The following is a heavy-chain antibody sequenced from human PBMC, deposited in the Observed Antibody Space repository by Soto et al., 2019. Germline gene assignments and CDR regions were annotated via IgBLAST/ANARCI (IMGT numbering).Heavy chain of an antibody. CDR2: IYYSGST. CDR1: GGSISSGGYY. D-gene: IGHD3-9*01. J-gene: IGHJ4*02. Sequence: SEALSLTCTVSGGSISSGGYYWSWIRQHPGKGLEWIGYIYYSGSTYYNPSLKSRVTISVDTSKNQFSLKLSSVTAADTAVYYCASVNILTGYHLDHRGQGTXVPGSS. CDR3: ASVNILTGYHLDH. V-gene: IGHV4-31*03.